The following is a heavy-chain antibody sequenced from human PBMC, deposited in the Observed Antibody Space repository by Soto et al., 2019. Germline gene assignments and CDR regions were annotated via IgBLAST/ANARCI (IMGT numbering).Heavy chain of an antibody. CDR3: TRKPRNAFYFDS. CDR1: GYTFSTYT. V-gene: IGHV1-3*01. D-gene: IGHD1-1*01. Sequence: ASVKVSCKASGYTFSTYTIHWVRQAPGQSLEWMGWITPDNGNTYFSQKFQGRVTVTRDTSASTAYMELSSLTSEDTAVYYCTRKPRNAFYFDSWGLGSLVTVSS. CDR2: ITPDNGNT. J-gene: IGHJ4*02.